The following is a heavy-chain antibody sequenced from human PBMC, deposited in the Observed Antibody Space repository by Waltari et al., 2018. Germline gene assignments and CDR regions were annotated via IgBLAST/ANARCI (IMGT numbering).Heavy chain of an antibody. CDR1: GFTFSSYG. J-gene: IGHJ4*02. D-gene: IGHD5-18*01. CDR3: ARVGRGYSENYFDY. Sequence: QVQLVESGGGVVQPGRSLRLSCAASGFTFSSYGMHWVRQAPGKGLEWVAVIWYDGSNKYYADSGKGRFTISRDNSKNTLYLQMNSLRAEDTAVYYCARVGRGYSENYFDYWGQGTLVTVSS. CDR2: IWYDGSNK. V-gene: IGHV3-33*01.